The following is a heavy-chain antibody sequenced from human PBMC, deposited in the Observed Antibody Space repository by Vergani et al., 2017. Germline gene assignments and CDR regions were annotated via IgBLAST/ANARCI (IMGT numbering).Heavy chain of an antibody. J-gene: IGHJ4*02. CDR2: ISGSGGST. CDR1: GFTFSSYA. CDR3: ARVPRARPPPAYYFDY. D-gene: IGHD6-6*01. V-gene: IGHV3-23*01. Sequence: EVQLLESGGGLVQPGGSLRLSCAASGFTFSSYAMSWVRQAPGKGLEWVSAISGSGGSTYYADSVKGRFTISRDNSKNTLYLQMNSLRAEDTAVYYCARVPRARPPPAYYFDYWGQGTLVTVSS.